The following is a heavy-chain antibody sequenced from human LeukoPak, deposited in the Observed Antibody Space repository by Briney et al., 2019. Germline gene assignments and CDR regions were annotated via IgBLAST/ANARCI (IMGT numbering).Heavy chain of an antibody. CDR3: TTVGLYDILTGHYHDSFDR. V-gene: IGHV3-15*01. D-gene: IGHD3-9*01. J-gene: IGHJ3*01. Sequence: GGSLGLSCAASGLPFSNAWMSWVRQAPGKGLEWVGRIKGKIDGGTTDHVAPVQGRFTISRDDSKNTLYLQMNSLKTEDTAVYYCTTVGLYDILTGHYHDSFDRWGQGTMVTVSS. CDR2: IKGKIDGGTT. CDR1: GLPFSNAW.